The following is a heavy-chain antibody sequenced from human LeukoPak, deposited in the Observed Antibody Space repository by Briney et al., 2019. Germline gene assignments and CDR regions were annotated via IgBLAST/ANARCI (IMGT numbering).Heavy chain of an antibody. CDR1: GFTVSTYA. CDR3: AKGSTTGTTGGSFDP. J-gene: IGHJ5*02. CDR2: ISGGGGIT. V-gene: IGHV3-23*01. D-gene: IGHD1-1*01. Sequence: GGSLRLSCLASGFTVSTYAMSWVRQAPGKGLEWVSGISGGGGITCYADSVKGRFTISKDNSKNTLSLQMNSLRAEDTAVYYCAKGSTTGTTGGSFDPWGQGALVTVSS.